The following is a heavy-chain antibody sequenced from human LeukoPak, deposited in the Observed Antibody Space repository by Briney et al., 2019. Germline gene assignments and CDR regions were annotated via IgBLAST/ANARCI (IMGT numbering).Heavy chain of an antibody. V-gene: IGHV3-30*18. Sequence: TGGSLRLSCAASGFTFSSYGMHWVRQAPGKGLEWVAVISYDGSNKCYADSVKGRFTISRDNAKNSLYLQMNSLRAEDTALYYCAKGYASSGYYWQYFQHWGQGTLVTVSS. CDR1: GFTFSSYG. J-gene: IGHJ1*01. D-gene: IGHD3-22*01. CDR3: AKGYASSGYYWQYFQH. CDR2: ISYDGSNK.